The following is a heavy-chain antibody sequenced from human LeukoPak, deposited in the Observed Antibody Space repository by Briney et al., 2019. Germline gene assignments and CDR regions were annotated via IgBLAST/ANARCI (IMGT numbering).Heavy chain of an antibody. J-gene: IGHJ6*04. Sequence: PGGSLRLSCAASGFIFDDYAMHWVRQAPGKGLEWVSGITWNSDSIDYADSVKGRFTTSRDNAKNSLYLQMNSLRAEDTAVYYCAELGITMIGGVWGKGTTVTISS. V-gene: IGHV3-9*01. D-gene: IGHD3-10*02. CDR3: AELGITMIGGV. CDR1: GFIFDDYA. CDR2: ITWNSDSI.